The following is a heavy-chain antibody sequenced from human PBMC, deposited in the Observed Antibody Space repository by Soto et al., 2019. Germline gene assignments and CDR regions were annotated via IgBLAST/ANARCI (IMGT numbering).Heavy chain of an antibody. Sequence: EVQLLESGGGLVEPGGSLRLSCAASGLTFRSYAMTWVRQAPGKGLEWVSYTGGGGVSTYYADSVKGRFTSSRDDSKNTLYLQMNSPRAEDTALYYCAKIVGGGSHHDAFDIWGQGTMVTVSS. J-gene: IGHJ3*02. CDR2: TGGGGVST. V-gene: IGHV3-23*01. CDR1: GLTFRSYA. D-gene: IGHD2-15*01. CDR3: AKIVGGGSHHDAFDI.